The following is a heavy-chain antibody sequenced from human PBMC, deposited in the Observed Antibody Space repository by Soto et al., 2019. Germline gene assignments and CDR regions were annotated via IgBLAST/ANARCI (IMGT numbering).Heavy chain of an antibody. Sequence: PGGSLRLSCAASGFTFSSYAMSWARQAPGKGLEWVSAISGSGGSTYYADSVKGRFTISRDNSKNTLYLQMNSLRAEDTAVYYCAKEGTVYDSSGSNWFDPWGQGTLVTVSS. D-gene: IGHD3-22*01. V-gene: IGHV3-23*01. CDR1: GFTFSSYA. CDR2: ISGSGGST. CDR3: AKEGTVYDSSGSNWFDP. J-gene: IGHJ5*02.